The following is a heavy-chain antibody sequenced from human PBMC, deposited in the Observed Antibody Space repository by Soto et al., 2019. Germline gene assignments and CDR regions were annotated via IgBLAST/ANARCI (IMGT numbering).Heavy chain of an antibody. D-gene: IGHD1-7*01. CDR2: ISKSADTT. CDR3: AKDQKGNWNYALLFDY. Sequence: QAGGSLRLSCAASGFTFNIYAMTWVRQAPGKGLEWVSAISKSADTTYYADSVKGRFTISRDNSKNTVYLQMNSLRVEDTAVYYCAKDQKGNWNYALLFDYWGQGSLVTVSS. CDR1: GFTFNIYA. V-gene: IGHV3-23*01. J-gene: IGHJ4*02.